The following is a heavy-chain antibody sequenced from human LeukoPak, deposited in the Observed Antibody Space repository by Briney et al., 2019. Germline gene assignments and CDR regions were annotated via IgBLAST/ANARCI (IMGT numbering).Heavy chain of an antibody. D-gene: IGHD2-2*02. CDR2: IYYSGST. J-gene: IGHJ6*03. CDR3: ARLYCSSTSCYRYYYYMDV. CDR1: GGSMSNIYY. Sequence: SETLSLTCNVSGGSMSNIYYWGWIRQPPGKGLEWIGYIYYSGSTNYNPSLKSRVTISVDTSKNQFSLKLSSVTAADTAVYYCARLYCSSTSCYRYYYYMDVWGKGTTVTVSS. V-gene: IGHV4-59*01.